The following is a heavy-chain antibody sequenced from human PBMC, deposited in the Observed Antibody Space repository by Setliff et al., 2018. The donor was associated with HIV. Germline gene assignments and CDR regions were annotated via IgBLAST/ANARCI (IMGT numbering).Heavy chain of an antibody. CDR3: AREDSSWYGSLDY. Sequence: GGSLRLSCAASGFTVSSNYMSWVRQAPGKGLEWVSVIYSGGSTYYADSVKGRFTISRDNSKNTVYLQMNSLRAEDMAIYYCAREDSSWYGSLDYWGQGTPVTVSS. J-gene: IGHJ4*02. CDR2: IYSGGST. D-gene: IGHD6-13*01. CDR1: GFTVSSNY. V-gene: IGHV3-53*01.